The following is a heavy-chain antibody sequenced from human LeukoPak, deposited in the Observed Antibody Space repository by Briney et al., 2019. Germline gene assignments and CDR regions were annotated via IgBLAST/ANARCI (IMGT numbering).Heavy chain of an antibody. CDR1: GFTFSSYG. D-gene: IGHD3-10*01. CDR2: ISYDGSNK. J-gene: IGHJ5*02. Sequence: GRSLRLSCAASGFTFSSYGMHWVRQAPAKRLEWVAVISYDGSNKYYADSVKGRFTISRDNSKNTLYLQMNSLRAEDTAVYYCAKDSILLWFGESGVSWFDPWGQGTLVTVSS. V-gene: IGHV3-30*18. CDR3: AKDSILLWFGESGVSWFDP.